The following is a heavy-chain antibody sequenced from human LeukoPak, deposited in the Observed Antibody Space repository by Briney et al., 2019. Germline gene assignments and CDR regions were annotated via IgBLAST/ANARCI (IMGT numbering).Heavy chain of an antibody. Sequence: SETLSLTCTVSGDSISNGDYYWSWIRQPPGKGLEWIAYISYSGRTYYNPSLKSRVTISVDTSKNQFSLRMSSVTAADTAVYYCARVAGTNYYYYYYMDVWGKGTTVTVSS. CDR2: ISYSGRT. CDR1: GDSISNGDYY. J-gene: IGHJ6*03. V-gene: IGHV4-30-4*08. CDR3: ARVAGTNYYYYYYMDV.